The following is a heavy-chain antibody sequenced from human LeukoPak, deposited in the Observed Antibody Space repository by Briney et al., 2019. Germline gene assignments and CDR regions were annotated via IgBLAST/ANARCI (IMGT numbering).Heavy chain of an antibody. V-gene: IGHV4-39*03. J-gene: IGHJ4*02. CDR1: GASISSSTY. CDR2: IYYSGST. D-gene: IGHD3-10*01. CDR3: TRFGPDY. Sequence: SETLSLTCTVSGASISSSTYWGWMRQPPGKGLEWIGSIYYSGSTYYNPSLKSRVTISVDTSKNQFSLKVNSMTAADTAMYYCTRFGPDYWGQGTLVTVSP.